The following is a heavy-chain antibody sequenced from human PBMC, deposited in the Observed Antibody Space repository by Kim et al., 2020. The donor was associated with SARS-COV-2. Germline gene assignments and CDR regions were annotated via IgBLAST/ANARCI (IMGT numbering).Heavy chain of an antibody. D-gene: IGHD2-15*01. CDR2: IYYRGSS. CDR1: GGSISSHY. CDR3: ARGNCSGGTCLAPNYYGMDV. Sequence: SETLSLTCTVSGGSISSHYWSWIRQPPGKGLEWIGHIYYRGSSNYNPSLKSRVTISVDTSKNQFSLKLSSVTAADTAMYYCARGNCSGGTCLAPNYYGMDVWGQGTTVTVSS. V-gene: IGHV4-59*11. J-gene: IGHJ6*02.